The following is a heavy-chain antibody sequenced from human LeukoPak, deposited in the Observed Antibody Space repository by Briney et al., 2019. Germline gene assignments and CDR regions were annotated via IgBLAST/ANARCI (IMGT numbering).Heavy chain of an antibody. CDR1: GYTFTAYH. D-gene: IGHD6-19*01. Sequence: ASVKVSCKASGYTFTAYHMYWVRQAPGHGLEWMGRINPNNGDQNYAQKFQGRVIMTRDTSISTVHMELSRLTSDDTAVYYCARRGPVAESFDYWGQGTLVTVSS. J-gene: IGHJ4*02. V-gene: IGHV1-2*06. CDR2: INPNNGDQ. CDR3: ARRGPVAESFDY.